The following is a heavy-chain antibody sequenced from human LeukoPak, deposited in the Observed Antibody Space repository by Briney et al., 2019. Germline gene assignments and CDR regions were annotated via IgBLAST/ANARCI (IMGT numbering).Heavy chain of an antibody. CDR3: ARAQQQGHIVVVVAAPYGDYYDY. Sequence: SETLSLTCAVYGGSFSGYYWSWIRQPPGKGLEWIGEINHSGSTNYNPSLKSRVTISVDTSKNQFSLKLSSVTAADTAVYYCARAQQQGHIVVVVAAPYGDYYDYWGQGTLVTASS. CDR1: GGSFSGYY. D-gene: IGHD2-15*01. CDR2: INHSGST. V-gene: IGHV4-34*01. J-gene: IGHJ4*02.